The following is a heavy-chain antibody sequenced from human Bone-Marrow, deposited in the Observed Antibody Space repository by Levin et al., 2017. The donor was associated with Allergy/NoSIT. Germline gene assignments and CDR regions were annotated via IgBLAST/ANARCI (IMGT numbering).Heavy chain of an antibody. Sequence: PSETLSLTCAVYGGSFSGYYWSWIRQPPGKGLEWIGEINHSGSTNYNPSLKSRVTISVDTSTNQFSLKLSSVTAADTAVYYCGRGEGYNWNYVGYYYYYMDGWGKGTTVTVS. CDR1: GGSFSGYY. V-gene: IGHV4-34*01. CDR3: GRGEGYNWNYVGYYYYYMDG. J-gene: IGHJ6*03. D-gene: IGHD1-7*01. CDR2: INHSGST.